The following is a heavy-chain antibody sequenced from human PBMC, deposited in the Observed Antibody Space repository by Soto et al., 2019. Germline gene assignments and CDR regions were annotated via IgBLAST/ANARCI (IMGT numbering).Heavy chain of an antibody. CDR3: ARGFHSFDI. V-gene: IGHV3-72*01. CDR1: GFTFSDHY. J-gene: IGHJ3*02. Sequence: EVQLVESGGGLVQPGGSLRLSCAASGFTFSDHYMDWVRQAPGKGLEWIARSRNKASGYTTVYAASVRGKFTISRDDSGSSLYLQMNSLNTEVTAVYYCARGFHSFDIWGRGTVVTVSS. CDR2: SRNKASGYTT.